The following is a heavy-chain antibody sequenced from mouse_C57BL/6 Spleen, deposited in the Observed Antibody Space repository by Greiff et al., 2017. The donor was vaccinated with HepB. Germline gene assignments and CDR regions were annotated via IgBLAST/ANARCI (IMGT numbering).Heavy chain of an antibody. J-gene: IGHJ3*01. V-gene: IGHV5-4*01. CDR1: GFTFSSYA. D-gene: IGHD3-2*02. CDR3: ARDRGQLRSLFAY. Sequence: DVHLVESGGGLVKPGGSLKLSCAASGFTFSSYAMSWVRQTPEKRLEWVATISDGGSYTYYPDNVKGRFTISRDNAKNNLYLQMSHLKSEDTAMYYCARDRGQLRSLFAYLGQGTLVTVSA. CDR2: ISDGGSYT.